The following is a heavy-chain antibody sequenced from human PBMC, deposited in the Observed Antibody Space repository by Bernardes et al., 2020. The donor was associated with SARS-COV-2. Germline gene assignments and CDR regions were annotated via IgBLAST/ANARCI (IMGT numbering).Heavy chain of an antibody. CDR1: GGSISSYY. J-gene: IGHJ5*02. CDR2: IYDSGST. Sequence: SETLSLTCAVAGGSISSYYWSWIRQSPGKGLEWIGYIYDSGSTDYNPSLKSRVTISVDTSKNQFSLKLSYVTAADTAAYYCAREDSSGYFVWFDPWGQGTLVTVSS. CDR3: AREDSSGYFVWFDP. D-gene: IGHD3-22*01. V-gene: IGHV4-59*01.